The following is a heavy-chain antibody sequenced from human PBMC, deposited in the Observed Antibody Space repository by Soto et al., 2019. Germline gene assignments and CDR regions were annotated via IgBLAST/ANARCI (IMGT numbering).Heavy chain of an antibody. Sequence: ASVKVSCKASGYSFSSYAISCVRQAPGQGLEWMGRISPINGITNYAQKFQGRVTITTDTSTSTAYMELRSLRSDDTAVYYCARIDDSSGYSPNIDYWGQGTLVTVS. CDR1: GYSFSSYA. D-gene: IGHD3-22*01. CDR2: ISPINGIT. CDR3: ARIDDSSGYSPNIDY. J-gene: IGHJ4*02. V-gene: IGHV1-18*01.